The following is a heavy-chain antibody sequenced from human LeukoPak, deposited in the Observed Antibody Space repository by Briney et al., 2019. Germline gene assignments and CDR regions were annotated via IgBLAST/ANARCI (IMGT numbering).Heavy chain of an antibody. J-gene: IGHJ6*03. Sequence: ASVKVSCKASGYTFTGYYMHWVRQAPGQGLEWMGWINPNSGGTNYAQKFQGRVTMTRDTSISTAYMELSRPRSDDTAVYYCARELSESGPPLWSGREGTDYYYYYMDVWGKGTTVTVSS. CDR3: ARELSESGPPLWSGREGTDYYYYYMDV. CDR1: GYTFTGYY. V-gene: IGHV1-2*02. CDR2: INPNSGGT. D-gene: IGHD3-3*01.